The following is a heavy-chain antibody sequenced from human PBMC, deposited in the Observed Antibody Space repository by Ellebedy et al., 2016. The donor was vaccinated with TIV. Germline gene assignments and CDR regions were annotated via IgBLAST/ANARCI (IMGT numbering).Heavy chain of an antibody. Sequence: GESLKISXAASGFTFRDYYMSWIRQAPGKGLEWVSYISSSGSTIYYADSVKGRFTLSRDNAKNSLYLQMNSLRAEDTAVYYCARDRGGSYSPVDYWGQGTLVTVSS. CDR1: GFTFRDYY. CDR3: ARDRGGSYSPVDY. V-gene: IGHV3-11*01. D-gene: IGHD1-26*01. J-gene: IGHJ4*02. CDR2: ISSSGSTI.